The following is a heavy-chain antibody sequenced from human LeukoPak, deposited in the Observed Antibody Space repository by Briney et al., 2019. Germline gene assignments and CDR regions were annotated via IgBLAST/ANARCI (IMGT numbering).Heavy chain of an antibody. CDR3: ARRELTVTTGAFDI. CDR2: ISSSSSYI. J-gene: IGHJ3*02. Sequence: GGSLRLSCAASGFTFSSYSMNWVRQAPGKGLEWVSSISSSSSYIYYADSVKGRFTISRDNAKNSLYLQMSSLRAEDTAVYYCARRELTVTTGAFDIWGQGTMVTVSS. V-gene: IGHV3-21*01. D-gene: IGHD4-17*01. CDR1: GFTFSSYS.